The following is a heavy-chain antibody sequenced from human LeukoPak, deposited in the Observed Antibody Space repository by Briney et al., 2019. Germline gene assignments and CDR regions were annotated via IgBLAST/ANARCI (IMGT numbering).Heavy chain of an antibody. Sequence: GGSLRLSCVASEFIFSSCWMRWVRQAPGKGLEWVANIKQDGSEKNYVDSVKGRFTISRDNAKNSMYLQMNSLRVEDTAVYYCAREGFAAASDIWGQGTMVTVSS. CDR3: AREGFAAASDI. J-gene: IGHJ3*02. CDR1: EFIFSSCW. CDR2: IKQDGSEK. V-gene: IGHV3-7*01. D-gene: IGHD2-15*01.